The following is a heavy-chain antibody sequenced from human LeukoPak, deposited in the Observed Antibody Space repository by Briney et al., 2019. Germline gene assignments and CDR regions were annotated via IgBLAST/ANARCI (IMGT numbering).Heavy chain of an antibody. V-gene: IGHV5-51*01. CDR1: EYIFSNYW. CDR3: ATLDRRDDYSAVDS. Sequence: GESLKISCKGSEYIFSNYWIGWVRQMPGKGLECMGIIYPGDSDTKYSPSFQGQVTISADKSISTAYLQWSSLKASDTAIYYCATLDRRDDYSAVDSWGQGTLVTVSS. J-gene: IGHJ4*02. CDR2: IYPGDSDT. D-gene: IGHD5-24*01.